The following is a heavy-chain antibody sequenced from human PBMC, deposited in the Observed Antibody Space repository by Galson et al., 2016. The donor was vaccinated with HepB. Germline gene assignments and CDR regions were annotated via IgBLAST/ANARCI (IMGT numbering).Heavy chain of an antibody. J-gene: IGHJ5*02. Sequence: SLRLSCAASGFTFSSYGVHWVRQAPGKGLEWVAFIWFDGSNKQYADSVKGRFTISRDNSKNMLYLQMNSLRADDTAVYYCARGRSSSEVVWFDPWGQGTLVTVSS. CDR3: ARGRSSSEVVWFDP. D-gene: IGHD6-6*01. CDR1: GFTFSSYG. CDR2: IWFDGSNK. V-gene: IGHV3-33*01.